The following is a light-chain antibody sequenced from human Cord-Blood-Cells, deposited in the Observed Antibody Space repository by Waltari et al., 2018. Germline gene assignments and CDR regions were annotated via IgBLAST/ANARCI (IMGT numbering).Light chain of an antibody. V-gene: IGLV2-11*01. Sequence: QSALTQPRSVSGSPGQSVTLSCPGTSSDVGGYYYVSWYHQHPGKAPKLMIYDGSKRPAGVPDRVSGSKSGNTASLTISGLQAEDEADYYCCSYAGSYVFGTGTKVTVL. J-gene: IGLJ1*01. CDR3: CSYAGSYV. CDR2: DGS. CDR1: SSDVGGYYY.